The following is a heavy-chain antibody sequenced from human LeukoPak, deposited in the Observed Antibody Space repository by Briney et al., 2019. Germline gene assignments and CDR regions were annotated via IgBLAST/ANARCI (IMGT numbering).Heavy chain of an antibody. D-gene: IGHD1-26*01. V-gene: IGHV1-46*01. CDR3: ARGVGATFDAFDN. CDR2: INPSGGST. CDR1: GYTFTSYY. J-gene: IGHJ3*02. Sequence: ASVKVSCKASGYTFTSYYMHWVRQAPGQGLEWMGIINPSGGSTRYAQKFQGRVTMTRDTSTSTVYMELSSLRSGDTAVYYCARGVGATFDAFDNWGQGTMVTVSS.